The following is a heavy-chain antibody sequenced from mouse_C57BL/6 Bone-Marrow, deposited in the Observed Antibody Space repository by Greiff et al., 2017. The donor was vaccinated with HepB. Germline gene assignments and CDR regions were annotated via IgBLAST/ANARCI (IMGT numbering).Heavy chain of an antibody. CDR2: ISSGGSYT. CDR3: ARRDYYGSSYEYFDV. Sequence: EVQGVESGGDLVKPGGSLKLSCAASGFTFSSYGMSWVRQTPDKRLEWVATISSGGSYTYYPDSVKGRFTISRDNAKNTLYLQMSSLKSEDTAMYYCARRDYYGSSYEYFDVWGTGTTVTVSS. J-gene: IGHJ1*03. D-gene: IGHD1-1*01. CDR1: GFTFSSYG. V-gene: IGHV5-6*01.